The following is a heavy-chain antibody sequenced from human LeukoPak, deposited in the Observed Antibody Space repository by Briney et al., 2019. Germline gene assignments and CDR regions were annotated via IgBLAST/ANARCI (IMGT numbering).Heavy chain of an antibody. D-gene: IGHD6-25*01. V-gene: IGHV4-59*08. J-gene: IGHJ2*01. CDR2: IYYSGST. CDR3: ARQGGGFWYFDL. CDR1: GGSISSYY. Sequence: TSETLSLTCTVSGGSISSYYWSWIRHPPGKGLEWIGYIYYSGSTNYNPSLKSRVTISVDTSKNQFSLKLSSVTAADTAVYYCARQGGGFWYFDLWGRGTLVTVSS.